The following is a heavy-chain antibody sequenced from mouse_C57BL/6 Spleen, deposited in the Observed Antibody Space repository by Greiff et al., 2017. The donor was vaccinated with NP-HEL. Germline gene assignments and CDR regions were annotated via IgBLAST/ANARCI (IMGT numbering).Heavy chain of an antibody. Sequence: VQLQQSGPELVKPGASVKISCKASGYTFTDYYMNWVKQSHGKSLAWIGDINPNNGGTSYNQKFKGKATLTVDKSSSTAYMELRSLTSEDSAVYYCARGGNYPYWYFEVWGTGTTVTVSA. D-gene: IGHD2-1*01. J-gene: IGHJ1*03. CDR1: GYTFTDYY. V-gene: IGHV1-26*01. CDR2: INPNNGGT. CDR3: ARGGNYPYWYFEV.